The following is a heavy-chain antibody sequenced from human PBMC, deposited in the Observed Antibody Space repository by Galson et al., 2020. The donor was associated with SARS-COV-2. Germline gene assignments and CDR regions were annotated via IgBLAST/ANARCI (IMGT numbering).Heavy chain of an antibody. CDR3: ARDSHYFDTNGYYRYFDS. CDR2: IHYRGIT. CDR1: GGSVSSGSNY. D-gene: IGHD3-22*01. J-gene: IGHJ4*02. V-gene: IGHV4-61*03. Sequence: SETLSLTCTISGGSVSSGSNYWSWIRQSPGRGLEWIGYIHYRGITNYNPSLKSRVTISLDTSKNLFSLRLTSVTAADTAVYFCARDSHYFDTNGYYRYFDSCGLGTLVTVSS.